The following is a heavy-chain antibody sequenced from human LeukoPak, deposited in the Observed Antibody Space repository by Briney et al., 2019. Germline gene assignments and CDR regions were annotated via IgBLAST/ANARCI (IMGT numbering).Heavy chain of an antibody. Sequence: SETLSLTCAVYGGSFSGYYWSWIRQPPGKGLEWIGEINHSGSTNYNPSLKSRVTISVDTSKNQFSLKLSSVTAADTAVYFCARGPYSYDSSGAFDIWGQGTMVTVSA. V-gene: IGHV4-34*01. CDR3: ARGPYSYDSSGAFDI. J-gene: IGHJ3*02. CDR1: GGSFSGYY. CDR2: INHSGST. D-gene: IGHD3-22*01.